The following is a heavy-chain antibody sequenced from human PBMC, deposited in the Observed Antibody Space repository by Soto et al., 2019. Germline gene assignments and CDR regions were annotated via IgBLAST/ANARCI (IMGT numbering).Heavy chain of an antibody. V-gene: IGHV1-46*01. J-gene: IGHJ4*02. Sequence: GASVKVSCKASGYTFTSYYMHWVRQAPGQGLEWMGKINPSGGSTSYAQKFQGRVTMTRDTSTSTVYMELSSLRSEDTAVYYCARALQLWFFDYWGQGTLVTVSS. CDR2: INPSGGST. D-gene: IGHD5-18*01. CDR3: ARALQLWFFDY. CDR1: GYTFTSYY.